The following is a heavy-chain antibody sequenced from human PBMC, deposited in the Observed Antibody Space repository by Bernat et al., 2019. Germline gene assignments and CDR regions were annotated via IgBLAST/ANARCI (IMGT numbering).Heavy chain of an antibody. CDR1: GYTFTSYG. CDR2: ISAYNGNT. CDR3: ARVLQHIVVVTDGSYFDY. J-gene: IGHJ4*02. V-gene: IGHV1-18*01. Sequence: QVQLVQSGAEVKKPGASVKVSCKASGYTFTSYGISWVRQAPGQGLEWMGWISAYNGNTNYAQKLQGRVTMTTDTSTSTAYMELRSLRSDDTAVYYCARVLQHIVVVTDGSYFDYWGQGTLVTVSS. D-gene: IGHD2-21*02.